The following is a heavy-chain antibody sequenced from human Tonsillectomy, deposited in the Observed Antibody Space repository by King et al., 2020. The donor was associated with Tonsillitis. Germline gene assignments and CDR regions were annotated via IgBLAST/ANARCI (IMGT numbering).Heavy chain of an antibody. D-gene: IGHD3-22*01. J-gene: IGHJ4*02. Sequence: VQLVESGGGVVQPGGSLRLSCAASGFTFSGYGMHWVRQAPGKGLEWVAFIRSDGNDEYYADSVKGRFTISRDNSKNTLYLQMNSLRAEDTAVYYCAKDRYYYDSSGYYHYFDYWGQETLVTVSS. CDR1: GFTFSGYG. CDR2: IRSDGNDE. CDR3: AKDRYYYDSSGYYHYFDY. V-gene: IGHV3-30*02.